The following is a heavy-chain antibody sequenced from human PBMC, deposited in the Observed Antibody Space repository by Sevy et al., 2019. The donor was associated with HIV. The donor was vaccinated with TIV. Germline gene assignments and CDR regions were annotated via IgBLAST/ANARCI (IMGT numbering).Heavy chain of an antibody. J-gene: IGHJ4*02. CDR1: GFSFSAYW. D-gene: IGHD1-26*01. V-gene: IGHV3-7*01. CDR3: AQETFGRFDS. Sequence: GGSLRLSCAASGFSFSAYWMNWVRQAPGKGLEWVANIKPDGRDKHYVESAEGRFTISGDNAKNSLYLQINSLRVEDTAMYYCAQETFGRFDSWGQGTLVTVSS. CDR2: IKPDGRDK.